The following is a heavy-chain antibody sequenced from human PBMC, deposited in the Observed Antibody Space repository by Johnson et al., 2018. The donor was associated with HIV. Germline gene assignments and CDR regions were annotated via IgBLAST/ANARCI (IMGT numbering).Heavy chain of an antibody. J-gene: IGHJ3*02. Sequence: VQLVESGGGLVQPGGSLRLSCAASGITVGTNYMSWVRQAPGKGLEWVSVIFSVGDVYYADSVKGRFTISRDNSKNMVYLQMNSLRAEDTAVYYCAKDPDRSITMIVVGDAFDIWGQGTMVTVSS. CDR3: AKDPDRSITMIVVGDAFDI. V-gene: IGHV3-66*02. CDR1: GITVGTNY. CDR2: IFSVGDV. D-gene: IGHD3-22*01.